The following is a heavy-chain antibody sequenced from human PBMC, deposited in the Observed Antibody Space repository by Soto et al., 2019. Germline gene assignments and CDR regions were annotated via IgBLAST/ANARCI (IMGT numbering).Heavy chain of an antibody. CDR1: GFTFRDYI. CDR3: ARQGLAARRYPCTHLDV. D-gene: IGHD6-6*01. Sequence: QVHLVESGGDVVQPGRSLRLSCAASGFTFRDYIIHWVRQAPGKGLEWVTLISNDETTKYIADSVKGRFTISRDNSKNTVDLQMNRRSTEDTAIYYCARQGLAARRYPCTHLDVWGQGTTVTVSS. J-gene: IGHJ6*01. V-gene: IGHV3-30*04. CDR2: ISNDETTK.